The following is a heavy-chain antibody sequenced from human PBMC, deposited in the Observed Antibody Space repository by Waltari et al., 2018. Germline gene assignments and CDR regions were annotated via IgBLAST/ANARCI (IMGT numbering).Heavy chain of an antibody. CDR2: IIPILGTA. CDR1: GYTFTNYG. Sequence: QVQLVQSGAEVEKPGASVKVSCMTSGYTFTNYGIHWVRQAPGQRLEWMGGIIPILGTANYAQKFQCRVTITADESTSTAYMELSSLRSEDTAVYYCARGNRAAAGTGGYYYYYYGMDVWGQGTTVTVSS. J-gene: IGHJ6*02. D-gene: IGHD6-13*01. V-gene: IGHV1-69*13. CDR3: ARGNRAAAGTGGYYYYYYGMDV.